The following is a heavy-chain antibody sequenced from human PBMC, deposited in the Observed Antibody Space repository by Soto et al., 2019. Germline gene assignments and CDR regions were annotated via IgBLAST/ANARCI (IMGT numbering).Heavy chain of an antibody. Sequence: QVQLQESGPGLVKPSETLSLTCAVSGGSLTGEHWSWIRQRPGKGLEWMGHIVNSGIARYNPSLHCRGAISSGPSQTRFALRLSSVTAADTAGFYWAGYIEGTGGRGSWGQGHLVTVSS. J-gene: IGHJ1*01. CDR1: GGSLTGEH. D-gene: IGHD3-16*01. CDR3: AGYIEGTGGRGS. V-gene: IGHV4-4*09. CDR2: IVNSGIA.